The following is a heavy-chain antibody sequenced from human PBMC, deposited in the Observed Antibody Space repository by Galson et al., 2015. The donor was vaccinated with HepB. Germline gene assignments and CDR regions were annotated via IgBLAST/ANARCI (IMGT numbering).Heavy chain of an antibody. V-gene: IGHV3-7*03. CDR1: GFTFSTHW. J-gene: IGHJ4*02. Sequence: SLRLSCAASGFTFSTHWMIWLRQAPGKGLEWVATIDQDGGRKYYGDSVKGRFTVSRDNAKNSLYLQMNSPRAEDTAVYFCARGITGTFDYWGQGTLVTVSS. CDR2: IDQDGGRK. D-gene: IGHD1-20*01. CDR3: ARGITGTFDY.